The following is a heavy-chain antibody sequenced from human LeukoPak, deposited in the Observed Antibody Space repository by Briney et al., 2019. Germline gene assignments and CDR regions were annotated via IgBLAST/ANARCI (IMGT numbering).Heavy chain of an antibody. V-gene: IGHV1-69*13. CDR2: IIPIFGTA. CDR1: GGTFSSYA. CDR3: ARVLRGYSYGHRAFDI. Sequence: SVKVSCKASGGTFSSYAISWVRQAPGQGLEWMGGIIPIFGTANYAQKFQGRVTITADESTSTAYTELSSLRSEDTAVYYCARVLRGYSYGHRAFDIWGQGTMVTVSS. D-gene: IGHD5-18*01. J-gene: IGHJ3*02.